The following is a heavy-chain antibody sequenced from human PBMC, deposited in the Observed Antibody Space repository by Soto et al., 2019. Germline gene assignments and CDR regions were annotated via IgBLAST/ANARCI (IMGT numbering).Heavy chain of an antibody. CDR3: AKDLSKYYYDSSFDY. V-gene: IGHV3-23*01. CDR2: ISGSGGST. J-gene: IGHJ4*02. D-gene: IGHD3-22*01. CDR1: GFTVSSYA. Sequence: GGSLRLSCAASGFTVSSYAMSWVRQAPGKGLEWVSAISGSGGSTYYADSVKGRFTISRDNSKNTLYLQMNSLRAEDTAVYYCAKDLSKYYYDSSFDYWGQGTLVTVSS.